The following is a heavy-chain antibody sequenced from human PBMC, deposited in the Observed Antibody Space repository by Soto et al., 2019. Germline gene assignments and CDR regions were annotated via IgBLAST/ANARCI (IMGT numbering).Heavy chain of an antibody. D-gene: IGHD2-8*01. Sequence: EEQLVETGGGLIQPGGSLRLSYAASGFSVGSNYMTWVRQSPGKGLEWVSLIYSNGDTDYADSVQGRFSISRDNFKNTLYLQMNNLRAEDTAVYHCARKSDSSPVPEADGVWGRGTLVTVSS. CDR3: ARKSDSSPVPEADGV. J-gene: IGHJ4*02. V-gene: IGHV3-53*02. CDR1: GFSVGSNY. CDR2: IYSNGDT.